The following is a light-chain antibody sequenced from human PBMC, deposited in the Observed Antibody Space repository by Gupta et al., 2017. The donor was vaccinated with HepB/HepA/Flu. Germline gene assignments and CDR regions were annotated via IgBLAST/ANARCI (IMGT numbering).Light chain of an antibody. Sequence: DIQLTPSPSFLSTSVGDRVTISCRASQGIFSYLAWYQQKPGNAPKLLIYAASAAQSGVPPRFSGRGSGTEFALTISIRHPEDFATYYSQQRKSYPLTSGQGTRVQIK. CDR2: AAS. CDR3: QQRKSYPLT. CDR1: QGIFSY. V-gene: IGKV1-9*01. J-gene: IGKJ5*01.